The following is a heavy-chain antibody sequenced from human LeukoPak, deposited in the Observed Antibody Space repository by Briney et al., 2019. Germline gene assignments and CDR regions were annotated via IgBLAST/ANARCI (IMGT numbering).Heavy chain of an antibody. CDR2: INHSGST. D-gene: IGHD6-13*01. CDR1: GGSFSGYY. CDR3: ARDRGSSSRWSDY. J-gene: IGHJ4*02. V-gene: IGHV4-34*01. Sequence: PSETLSLTCAVYGGSFSGYYWSWIRQPPGKGLEWIGEINHSGSTNYNPSLKSRVTISVDTSKNQFSLKLSSVTAADTAVNYCARDRGSSSRWSDYWGQGTLVTVSS.